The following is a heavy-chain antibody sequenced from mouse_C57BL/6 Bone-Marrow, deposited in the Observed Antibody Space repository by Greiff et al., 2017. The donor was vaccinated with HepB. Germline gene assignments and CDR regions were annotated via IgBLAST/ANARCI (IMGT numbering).Heavy chain of an antibody. V-gene: IGHV10-1*01. J-gene: IGHJ4*01. CDR3: VRPDYVDY. CDR2: IRSKSNNYAT. D-gene: IGHD1-1*02. CDR1: GFSFNTYA. Sequence: DVKLQESGGGLVQPKGSLKLSCAASGFSFNTYAMNWVRQAPGKGLEWVARIRSKSNNYATYYADSVKDRFTISRDDSESMLYLQMNNLKTEDTAMYYCVRPDYVDYWGQGTSVTVSS.